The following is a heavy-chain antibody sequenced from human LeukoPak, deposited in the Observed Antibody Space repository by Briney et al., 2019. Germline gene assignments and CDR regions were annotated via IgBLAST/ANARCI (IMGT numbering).Heavy chain of an antibody. CDR3: ATQAGRYCSGGSCSKLNYYYYYGMDV. CDR2: FDPEDGET. V-gene: IGHV1-24*01. Sequence: ASVKVSCKVSGYTLTELSMRWVRQAPGKGLEWMGGFDPEDGETIYAQKFQGRVTMTEDTSTDTAYMELSSLRSEDTAVYYCATQAGRYCSGGSCSKLNYYYYYGMDVWGKGTTVTVSS. J-gene: IGHJ6*04. CDR1: GYTLTELS. D-gene: IGHD2-15*01.